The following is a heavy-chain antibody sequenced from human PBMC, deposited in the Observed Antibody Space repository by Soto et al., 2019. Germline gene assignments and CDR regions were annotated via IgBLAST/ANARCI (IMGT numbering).Heavy chain of an antibody. Sequence: EVQLLESGGGLVQPGGSLRLSCAASGFTFSSYAMSWVRQAPGKGLEWVSAISGSGGSTYYADSVKGRFTISRDNSKNTLYLQMNSLRAEDTAVYYSAKFYYDSSGYYSLAEYFQHWGQGTLVTVSS. J-gene: IGHJ1*01. D-gene: IGHD3-22*01. CDR2: ISGSGGST. V-gene: IGHV3-23*01. CDR1: GFTFSSYA. CDR3: AKFYYDSSGYYSLAEYFQH.